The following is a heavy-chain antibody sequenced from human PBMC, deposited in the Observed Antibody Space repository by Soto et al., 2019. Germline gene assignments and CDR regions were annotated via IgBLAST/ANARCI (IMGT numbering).Heavy chain of an antibody. CDR1: GYSFTSYA. D-gene: IGHD2-21*01. V-gene: IGHV1-3*01. CDR3: ARVSIGARTEYFYYYGLDV. Sequence: ASVKVSCNASGYSFTSYAIQWVRQAPGQSLEWMGWINAGNGNTKYSQKFQGRVTITRDTSASTAYMELSSLRSEGTAEYYCARVSIGARTEYFYYYGLDVWGQGTTVTVSS. J-gene: IGHJ6*02. CDR2: INAGNGNT.